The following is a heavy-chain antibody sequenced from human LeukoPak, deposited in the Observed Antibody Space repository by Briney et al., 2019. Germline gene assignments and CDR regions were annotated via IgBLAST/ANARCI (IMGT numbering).Heavy chain of an antibody. D-gene: IGHD2-15*01. CDR1: GYTFTGYY. J-gene: IGHJ4*02. CDR2: ISPDSGGT. V-gene: IGHV1-2*06. Sequence: GESLKISCKASGYTFTGYYIHWVRQAPGQGLEWMGRISPDSGGTNYAQKFQVRVTMTRDTSISTAYMELSRLTSDDTAVYYCARGYCSGGTCPYCFDYWGQGTLVTVSS. CDR3: ARGYCSGGTCPYCFDY.